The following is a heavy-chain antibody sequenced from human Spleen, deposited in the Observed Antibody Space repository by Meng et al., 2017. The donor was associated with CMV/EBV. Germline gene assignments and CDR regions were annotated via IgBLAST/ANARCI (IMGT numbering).Heavy chain of an antibody. CDR3: ASLWDNGDYYYGMDV. V-gene: IGHV3-21*01. CDR2: ISSSSSYI. D-gene: IGHD1-26*01. CDR1: GFTFSSYA. J-gene: IGHJ6*02. Sequence: GESLKISCAASGFTFSSYAMNWVRKAPGKGLEWVSAISSSSSYIDYADTVKGRFTISRDNAKNSLYLQMNSLRAEDTAVYYCASLWDNGDYYYGMDVWGQGTTVTVSS.